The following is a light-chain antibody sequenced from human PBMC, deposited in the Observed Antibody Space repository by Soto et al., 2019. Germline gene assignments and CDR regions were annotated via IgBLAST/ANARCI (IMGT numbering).Light chain of an antibody. J-gene: IGKJ1*01. Sequence: EVVMTQSPATLSVSPGEGATLSCRASQSVGSNLAWYQQKAGQAPRLLVYDASTRATGIPARFSGSGSGTDFTLTIIGLQYEDFAFYHCQQYNSWPRTFGQGTEVEVK. CDR2: DAS. CDR1: QSVGSN. V-gene: IGKV3-15*01. CDR3: QQYNSWPRT.